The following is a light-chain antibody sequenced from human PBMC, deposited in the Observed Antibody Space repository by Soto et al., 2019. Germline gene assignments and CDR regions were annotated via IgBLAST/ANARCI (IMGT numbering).Light chain of an antibody. V-gene: IGLV2-14*01. Sequence: QSALTQPASVSGSPGQSITISCTGTSSDVGGYNYVSWYQQHPGKAPKLMIYDVSNRPSGVSNRLSGSKSGNTASLNISGLQAEDEADYYCSSYTSSSTRVFGTGTKVTVL. CDR3: SSYTSSSTRV. CDR2: DVS. CDR1: SSDVGGYNY. J-gene: IGLJ1*01.